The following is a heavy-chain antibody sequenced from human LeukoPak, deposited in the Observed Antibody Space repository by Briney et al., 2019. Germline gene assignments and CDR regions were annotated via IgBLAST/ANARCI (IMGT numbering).Heavy chain of an antibody. CDR1: GFTFSSYA. CDR3: AKGRLGYCSSTSCYTLDY. D-gene: IGHD2-2*02. CDR2: ISYDGSNK. J-gene: IGHJ4*02. V-gene: IGHV3-30*18. Sequence: GGSLRLSCAASGFTFSSYAMSWVRQAPGKGLEWVAVISYDGSNKYYADSVKGRFTISRDNSKNTLYLQMNSLRAEDTAVYYCAKGRLGYCSSTSCYTLDYWGQGTLVTVSS.